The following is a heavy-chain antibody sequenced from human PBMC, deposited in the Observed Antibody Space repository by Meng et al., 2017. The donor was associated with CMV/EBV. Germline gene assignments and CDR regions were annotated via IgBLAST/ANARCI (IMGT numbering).Heavy chain of an antibody. V-gene: IGHV1-69*01. D-gene: IGHD2-15*01. Sequence: GGTFSSYANRCVRQAPGQEVGGMGGIIPICGTANYAQKFQGRVTITADESTSTAYMELSSLRSEDTAVYYCVGNIVVVVAASPRDYWGQGTLVTVSS. J-gene: IGHJ4*02. CDR3: VGNIVVVVAASPRDY. CDR1: GGTFSSYA. CDR2: IIPICGTA.